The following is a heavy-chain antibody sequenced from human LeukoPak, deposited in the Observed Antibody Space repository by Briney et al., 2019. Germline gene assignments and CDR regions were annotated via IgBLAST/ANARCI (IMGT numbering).Heavy chain of an antibody. V-gene: IGHV1-45*02. CDR3: AGEYCSGGSCSFDY. CDR2: ITPFNGNT. J-gene: IGHJ4*02. Sequence: ASVEVSCKASGYTFTYRYLHWVRQAPGQALEWMGWITPFNGNTNYAQKFQDRVTITRDRSMSTAYMELSSLRSEDTAMYYCAGEYCSGGSCSFDYWGQGTLVTVSS. D-gene: IGHD2-15*01. CDR1: GYTFTYRY.